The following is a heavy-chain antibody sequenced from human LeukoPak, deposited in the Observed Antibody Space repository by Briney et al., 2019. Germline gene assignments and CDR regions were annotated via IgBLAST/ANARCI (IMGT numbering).Heavy chain of an antibody. CDR2: ISGSGGST. CDR3: AKTKLGYCSGGSCYSRHYRLDY. CDR1: GFTFSSYA. V-gene: IGHV3-23*01. Sequence: GGSLILSCATSGFTFSSYAISWVRQAPGKGLEWVSAISGSGGSTYYADSVKGRFTISRDNSKNTLYLQMNSLRAEDTPVYYCAKTKLGYCSGGSCYSRHYRLDYWGQGTLVTVSS. D-gene: IGHD2-15*01. J-gene: IGHJ4*02.